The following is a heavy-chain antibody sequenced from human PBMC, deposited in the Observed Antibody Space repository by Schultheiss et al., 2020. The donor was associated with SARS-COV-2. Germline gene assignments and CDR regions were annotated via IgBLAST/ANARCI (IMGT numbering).Heavy chain of an antibody. CDR1: GGSISSFY. V-gene: IGHV4-59*08. D-gene: IGHD4-11*01. Sequence: SETLSLTCTVSGGSISSFYWSWIRQPPGKGLEWIGYIYYSVNSWYNPSLKSRVTISGDASKNQFSLTLNSVTAADTAVYYCARRRQDTNAYSYFDSWGQGTLVTVSS. CDR2: IYYSVNS. CDR3: ARRRQDTNAYSYFDS. J-gene: IGHJ4*02.